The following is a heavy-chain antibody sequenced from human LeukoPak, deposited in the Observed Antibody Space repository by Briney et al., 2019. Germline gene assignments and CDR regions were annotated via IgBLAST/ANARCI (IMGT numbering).Heavy chain of an antibody. J-gene: IGHJ4*02. CDR3: ARGQRYYGSGSPSPH. CDR1: GFTFGNYW. D-gene: IGHD3-10*01. CDR2: IIKQDGGEE. V-gene: IGHV3-7*04. Sequence: SGGSLRLSCAASGFTFGNYWMSRVRQAPGKGLEWVANIIKQDGGEEYYVDSVKGRFTISRDNAKNSLDLQMSSLRAEDTAVYYCARGQRYYGSGSPSPHGGQGTLVTVSS.